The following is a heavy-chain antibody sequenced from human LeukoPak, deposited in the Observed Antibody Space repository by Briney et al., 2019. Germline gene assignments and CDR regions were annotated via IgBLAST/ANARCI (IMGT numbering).Heavy chain of an antibody. CDR1: GFTFSSYE. CDR2: ISSSGSTI. Sequence: PGGSLRLSCAVSGFTFSSYEMNWVRQAPGKGLEWVSYISSSGSTIYYADSVKGRFTISRDNAKNSLYLQMNSLRAEDTAVYYCAREVGATMMNDYWGQGTLVTVSS. CDR3: AREVGATMMNDY. V-gene: IGHV3-48*03. D-gene: IGHD1-26*01. J-gene: IGHJ4*02.